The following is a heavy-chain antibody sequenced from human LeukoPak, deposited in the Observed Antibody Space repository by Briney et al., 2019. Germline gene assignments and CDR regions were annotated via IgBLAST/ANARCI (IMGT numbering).Heavy chain of an antibody. CDR3: ARDHRQQLENWFDS. Sequence: ASVKVSCKASGGTFSSYAISWVRQAPGQGLEWMGGIIPIFGTANYAQNFQGRVTITADSSTSTAYMELSSLRSEDTAVYYCARDHRQQLENWFDSWGQGTLVTVSS. CDR1: GGTFSSYA. V-gene: IGHV1-69*06. CDR2: IIPIFGTA. D-gene: IGHD6-13*01. J-gene: IGHJ5*01.